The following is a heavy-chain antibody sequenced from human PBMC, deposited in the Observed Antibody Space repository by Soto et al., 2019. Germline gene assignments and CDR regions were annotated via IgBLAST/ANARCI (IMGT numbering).Heavy chain of an antibody. V-gene: IGHV3-7*01. J-gene: IGHJ4*01. D-gene: IGHD3-10*01. CDR2: IKMDASEK. Sequence: EGSLRLSCAASGFTFGSYCMSWVRQAPAQGLEQLATIKMDASEKRYVDSVKGRFTMSRDNAKNSLYLQMDCLRAEDTAVYYCARDSGDGSGASVNHYLDYWGHGTLVTASS. CDR3: ARDSGDGSGASVNHYLDY. CDR1: GFTFGSYC.